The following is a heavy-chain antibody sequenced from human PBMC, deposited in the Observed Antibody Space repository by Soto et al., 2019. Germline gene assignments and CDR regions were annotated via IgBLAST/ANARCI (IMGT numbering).Heavy chain of an antibody. Sequence: QLQLQESGPGLVKPSETVSFTCTVSGGSISSSSYYWGWIRRPPGKGLEWIGSIYYSGSTYYNPSLKSRVTISVDTSKNQFSLKMSSVTAADTAVYYCARWTEFLYWGQGTLVTVSS. CDR2: IYYSGST. CDR1: GGSISSSSYY. J-gene: IGHJ4*02. CDR3: ARWTEFLY. V-gene: IGHV4-39*01.